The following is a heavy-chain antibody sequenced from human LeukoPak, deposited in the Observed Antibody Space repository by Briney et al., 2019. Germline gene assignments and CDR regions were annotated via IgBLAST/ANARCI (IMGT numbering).Heavy chain of an antibody. CDR2: INHSGST. Sequence: SETLSLTCAVYGGSFSGYYWSWIRQPPGKGLEWIGEINHSGSTNYNPSLRSRVTISVDTSKNQFSLKLRSVTAADTAVYYCARDREQQLVRFYNAFDIWGQGTIVTVSS. J-gene: IGHJ3*02. CDR3: ARDREQQLVRFYNAFDI. V-gene: IGHV4-34*01. CDR1: GGSFSGYY. D-gene: IGHD6-13*01.